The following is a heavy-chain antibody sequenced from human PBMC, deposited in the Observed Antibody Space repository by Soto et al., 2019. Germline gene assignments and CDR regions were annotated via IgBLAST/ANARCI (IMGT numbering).Heavy chain of an antibody. J-gene: IGHJ4*02. V-gene: IGHV1-69*13. CDR3: ARGAMANFDY. CDR1: GGTFGSHG. D-gene: IGHD5-18*01. CDR2: LIAMLGTP. Sequence: SVKVSCKASGGTFGSHGIAWVRQAPGQGLEWMGGLIAMLGTPTYARKVQGRATITADESLTSSYLELRSLGSEDTAVYFCARGAMANFDYWGQGTVVTVSS.